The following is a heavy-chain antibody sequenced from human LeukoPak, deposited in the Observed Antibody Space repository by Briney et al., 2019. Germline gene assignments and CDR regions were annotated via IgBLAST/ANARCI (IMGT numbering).Heavy chain of an antibody. CDR3: ARVEYYYDSSGYRYYYYMDV. V-gene: IGHV1-18*01. CDR1: GYTFTSYG. CDR2: ISAYNGNT. Sequence: ASVKVSCKASGYTFTSYGISWVRQAPGQGLEWMGCISAYNGNTNYAQKLQGRVTMTTDTSTSTAYMELRSLRSDDTAVYYCARVEYYYDSSGYRYYYYMDVWGKGTTVTVSS. D-gene: IGHD3-22*01. J-gene: IGHJ6*03.